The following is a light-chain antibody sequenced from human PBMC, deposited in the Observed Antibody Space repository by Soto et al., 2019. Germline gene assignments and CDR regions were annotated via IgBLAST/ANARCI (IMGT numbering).Light chain of an antibody. CDR3: MQSLQLNT. Sequence: DIVMTKTPLSLSVTPGHPASITCNSSQALVDSDGRTHLYWYVQKTGQDPQALIYEVSKRSSGVPDRFSGSGSGTHFTLTMSRVQAEDAGIYYCMQSLQLNTFGGGTKVDI. CDR2: EVS. V-gene: IGKV2D-29*01. J-gene: IGKJ4*01. CDR1: QALVDSDGRTH.